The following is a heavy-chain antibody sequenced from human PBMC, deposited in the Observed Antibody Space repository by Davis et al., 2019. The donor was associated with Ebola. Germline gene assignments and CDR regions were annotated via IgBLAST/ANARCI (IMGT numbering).Heavy chain of an antibody. CDR1: GDSISSRNW. D-gene: IGHD1-26*01. V-gene: IGHV4-4*02. CDR2: IYHSGST. J-gene: IGHJ6*04. CDR3: ARRYSGRYSYHYGMDV. Sequence: SETLSLTCAVSGDSISSRNWWSWVRQPPGKGLEWIGEIYHSGSTNYNPSLKSRVSISVDMSKNQFSLRLTSVTAADTAIYYCARRYSGRYSYHYGMDVWGKGTTVTVSS.